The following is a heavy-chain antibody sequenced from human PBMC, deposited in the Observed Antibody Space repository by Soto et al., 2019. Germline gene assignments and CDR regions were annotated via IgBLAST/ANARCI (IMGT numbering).Heavy chain of an antibody. Sequence: QVQLVESGGGVVQPGRSLRLSCVASGFTFSSFGMHWVRQAPGKGLEWVAVISADGNNKYYVDSQRGRFTISRDNSRNPLYLQMNPLRAEDTAVYYCAKGNVVNFPLGDHWGQGILVTVSS. CDR2: ISADGNNK. V-gene: IGHV3-30*18. J-gene: IGHJ4*02. CDR3: AKGNVVNFPLGDH. CDR1: GFTFSSFG.